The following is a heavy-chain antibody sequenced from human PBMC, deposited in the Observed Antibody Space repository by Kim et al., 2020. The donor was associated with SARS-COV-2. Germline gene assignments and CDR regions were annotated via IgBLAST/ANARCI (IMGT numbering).Heavy chain of an antibody. J-gene: IGHJ4*02. D-gene: IGHD3-10*01. CDR2: ISGSGGST. CDR1: GFTFSSYA. CDR3: AKDPDYYGSGSHFDY. Sequence: GGSLRLSCAASGFTFSSYAMSWVRQAPGKGLEWVSAISGSGGSTYYADSVKGRFTISRDNSKNTLYLQMNSLRAEDTAVYYCAKDPDYYGSGSHFDYWGQGTLLTVSS. V-gene: IGHV3-23*01.